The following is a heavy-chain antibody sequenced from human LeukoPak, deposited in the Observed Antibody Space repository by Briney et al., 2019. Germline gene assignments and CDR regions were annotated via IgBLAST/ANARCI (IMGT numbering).Heavy chain of an antibody. CDR2: ISGNGVYT. Sequence: GGSLRLSCAASGFRFDDYGMSWARQAPGKGLEWVSSISGNGVYTAYGDSVKGRFTISRDNAKNTLYLQMNSLRAEDTAVYYCARDDSSARANYWGQGALVTVSS. CDR1: GFRFDDYG. CDR3: ARDDSSARANY. V-gene: IGHV3-20*04. J-gene: IGHJ4*02. D-gene: IGHD3-22*01.